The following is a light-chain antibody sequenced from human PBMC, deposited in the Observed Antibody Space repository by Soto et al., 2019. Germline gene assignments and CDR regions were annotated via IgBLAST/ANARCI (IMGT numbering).Light chain of an antibody. CDR1: SGYSSYA. CDR3: QTWGTGIWV. J-gene: IGLJ3*02. Sequence: QSVLTQSPSASASLGASVKLTCSQSSGYSSYAIAWHQQQPEKGPRYLMKLNSDGSHSKGDGIPDRFSGSSSGAERYLTISSLQSEDEADYYCQTWGTGIWVFGGGTKVTVL. V-gene: IGLV4-69*01. CDR2: LNSDGSH.